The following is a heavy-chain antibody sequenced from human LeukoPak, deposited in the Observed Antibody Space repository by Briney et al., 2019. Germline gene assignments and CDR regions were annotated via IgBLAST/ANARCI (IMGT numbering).Heavy chain of an antibody. J-gene: IGHJ4*02. CDR2: ISSSSSTI. CDR3: ASGQWLIDY. Sequence: GGSLRLSCAASGFTFSSYSMNWVRQAPGKGLEWVSYISSSSSTIYYADSVKGRFTISRDNAKNSLYLQINSLRDEDTAVYYCASGQWLIDYWGQGTLVTVSS. V-gene: IGHV3-48*02. CDR1: GFTFSSYS. D-gene: IGHD6-19*01.